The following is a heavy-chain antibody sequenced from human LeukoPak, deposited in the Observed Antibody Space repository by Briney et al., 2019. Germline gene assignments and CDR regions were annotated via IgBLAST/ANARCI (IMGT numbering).Heavy chain of an antibody. V-gene: IGHV4-59*08. CDR3: ARGDCSSTSCYDFDY. Sequence: SGTLSLTCTVSGGSISSYYWSWIRQPPGKGLEWIGYIYYSGSTNYNPSLKSRVTISVDTSKNQFSLKLSSVTAADTAVYYCARGDCSSTSCYDFDYWGQGTLVTVSS. D-gene: IGHD2-2*01. J-gene: IGHJ4*02. CDR2: IYYSGST. CDR1: GGSISSYY.